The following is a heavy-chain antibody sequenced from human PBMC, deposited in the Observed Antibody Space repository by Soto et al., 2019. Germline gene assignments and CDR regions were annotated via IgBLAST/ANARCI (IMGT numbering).Heavy chain of an antibody. D-gene: IGHD3-10*01. CDR2: ISYDGSNK. Sequence: QVQLVESGGGVVQPGRSLRLSCAASGFTFSSYGMHWVRQAPGKGLEWVAVISYDGSNKYYADSVKGRFTISRDNSKNTLYLQMNSLRAEDTAVYYCAKVVRGGYFDYWGQGTLVTVSS. J-gene: IGHJ4*02. CDR3: AKVVRGGYFDY. CDR1: GFTFSSYG. V-gene: IGHV3-30*18.